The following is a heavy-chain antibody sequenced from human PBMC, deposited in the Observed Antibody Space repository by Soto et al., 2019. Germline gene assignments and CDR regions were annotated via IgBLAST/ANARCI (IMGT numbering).Heavy chain of an antibody. CDR2: IYYSGST. D-gene: IGHD3-10*01. CDR1: GGSISSGSYY. V-gene: IGHV4-31*03. Sequence: QVQLQESGPGLVKPSQTLSLTCTVSGGSISSGSYYWSWIRQLPGKGLAWIGYIYYSGSTYYNPSLKSRVTISVETSKNQFSLKLNSVTAADTAVYYWATRTDYYYGSGSLGGMDVWGQGTTVTVSS. J-gene: IGHJ6*02. CDR3: ATRTDYYYGSGSLGGMDV.